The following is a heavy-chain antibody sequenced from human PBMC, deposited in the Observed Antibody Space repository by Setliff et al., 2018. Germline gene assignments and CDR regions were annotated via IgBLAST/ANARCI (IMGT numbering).Heavy chain of an antibody. CDR1: DDSISSRHYY. CDR2: IYTSWST. CDR3: ARDRTYYGSGTYTRYFDY. V-gene: IGHV4-61*09. Sequence: PSETLSLTCTVSDDSISSRHYYWSWIRQPAGKGLEWLGQIYTSWSTNYNPSLKGRATLSIDASKKQFSLKLNSVTAADTAVYYCARDRTYYGSGTYTRYFDYWGQGTLVTVSS. J-gene: IGHJ4*02. D-gene: IGHD3-10*01.